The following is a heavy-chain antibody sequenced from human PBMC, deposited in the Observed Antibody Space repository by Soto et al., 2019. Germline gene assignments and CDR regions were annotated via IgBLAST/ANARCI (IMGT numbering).Heavy chain of an antibody. CDR2: IGSAGDT. CDR3: ARASAGLDY. V-gene: IGHV3-13*01. Sequence: EVQMVESGGGLVQPGGSLRLSCAASGFTFSGNDMHWVRQATGKGLEWVSGIGSAGDTYYPDSVKGRFTVSRENAKNSLYLQMNSLRVEDTAVYYCARASAGLDYWGQGALVTVSS. D-gene: IGHD1-1*01. J-gene: IGHJ4*02. CDR1: GFTFSGND.